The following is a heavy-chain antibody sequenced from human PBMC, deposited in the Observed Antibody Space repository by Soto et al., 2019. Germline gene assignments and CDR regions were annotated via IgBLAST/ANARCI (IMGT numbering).Heavy chain of an antibody. CDR2: ISSSSSYI. J-gene: IGHJ4*02. D-gene: IGHD1-26*01. Sequence: EVQLVESGGGLVKPGGSPRLSCAASGFTFSSYSMNWVRQAPGKGLEWVSSISSSSSYIYYADSVKGRFTISRDNAKNSLYLQMNSLRAEDTAVYYCARVGNSGTLENFDYWGQGTLVTVSS. V-gene: IGHV3-21*01. CDR1: GFTFSSYS. CDR3: ARVGNSGTLENFDY.